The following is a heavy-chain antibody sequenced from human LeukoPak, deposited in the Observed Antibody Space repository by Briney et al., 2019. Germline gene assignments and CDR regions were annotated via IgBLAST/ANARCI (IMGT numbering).Heavy chain of an antibody. V-gene: IGHV1-18*04. CDR3: ARENYDFWSGPIYWFDP. D-gene: IGHD3-3*01. Sequence: GASVKVSCKASGYTFTSYYMHWVRQAPGQGLEWMGWISAYNGNTNYAQKLQGRVTMTTDTSTSTAYMELRSLRSDDTAVYYCARENYDFWSGPIYWFDPWGEGTLVTVSS. CDR1: GYTFTSYY. CDR2: ISAYNGNT. J-gene: IGHJ5*02.